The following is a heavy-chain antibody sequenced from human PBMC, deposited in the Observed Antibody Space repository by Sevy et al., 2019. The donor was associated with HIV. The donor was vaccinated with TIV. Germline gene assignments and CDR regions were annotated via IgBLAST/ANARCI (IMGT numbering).Heavy chain of an antibody. J-gene: IGHJ3*02. CDR1: GYTHTELS. D-gene: IGHD3-3*01. Sequence: ASVKVSCKVSGYTHTELSMHWVRRAPGKGLEWMGGFDPEDGETIYAQKFQGRVTMTEDTYTDKAYMELSSLRSEDTAVYYCATDGPYDFWSGSRPFDIWGQGTMVTVSS. V-gene: IGHV1-24*01. CDR3: ATDGPYDFWSGSRPFDI. CDR2: FDPEDGET.